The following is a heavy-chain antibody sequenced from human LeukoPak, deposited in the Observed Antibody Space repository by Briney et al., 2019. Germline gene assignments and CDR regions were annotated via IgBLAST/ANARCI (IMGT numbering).Heavy chain of an antibody. CDR2: IYYSGRT. CDR3: ARRRYYDGSGYLE. V-gene: IGHV4-39*01. D-gene: IGHD3-22*01. J-gene: IGHJ1*01. CDR1: GDSVSRSYSY. Sequence: SETLSLTCSVSGDSVSRSYSYWDWIRQPPGKGLEWIGTIYYSGRTYYSPSLKSRVTKSVDPSNNQFSLNLRSVTAADTALYYCARRRYYDGSGYLEWGQGTLLSVSS.